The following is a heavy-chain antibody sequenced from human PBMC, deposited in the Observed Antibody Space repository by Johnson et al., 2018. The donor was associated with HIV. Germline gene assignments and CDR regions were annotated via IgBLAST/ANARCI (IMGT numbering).Heavy chain of an antibody. D-gene: IGHD3-3*01. J-gene: IGHJ3*02. Sequence: VQLVESGGGVVQPGGSLRLSCAASGFTFDDYGMSWVRQAPGKGLEWVGRIKSKTDGGTTDYAAPVKGRFTISRDDSKNTLDLQMNSLKTEDTAVYYCTTRVTVVIISSDAFDIWGQGQWSPSLQ. CDR1: GFTFDDYG. CDR3: TTRVTVVIISSDAFDI. V-gene: IGHV3-15*01. CDR2: IKSKTDGGTT.